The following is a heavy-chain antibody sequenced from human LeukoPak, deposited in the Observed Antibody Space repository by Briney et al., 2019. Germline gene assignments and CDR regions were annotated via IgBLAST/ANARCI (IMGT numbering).Heavy chain of an antibody. Sequence: ASVKVSCKASGYTFTSYDINWVRQATGQGLEWMGWMNPNSGNTGYAQKFQGRVTMTRNTSISTAYMELSSLRSEDTAVYYCAISGVVTATDNWFDPWGQGTLVTVSS. CDR1: GYTFTSYD. CDR3: AISGVVTATDNWFDP. J-gene: IGHJ5*02. D-gene: IGHD2-21*02. CDR2: MNPNSGNT. V-gene: IGHV1-8*01.